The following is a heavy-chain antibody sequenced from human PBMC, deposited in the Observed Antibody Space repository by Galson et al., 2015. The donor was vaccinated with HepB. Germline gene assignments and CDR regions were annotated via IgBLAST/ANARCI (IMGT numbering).Heavy chain of an antibody. CDR1: GFTFSSYW. V-gene: IGHV3-7*03. J-gene: IGHJ4*02. CDR3: ARRGSWDRWFGDY. Sequence: SLRLSCAASGFTFSSYWMSWVRQAPGKGLEWVANIKQDGSEKYYVDSVKGRFTISRDNAKNSLYLQMNSLRAEDTAVYYCARRGSWDRWFGDYWGQGTLVTVSS. CDR2: IKQDGSEK. D-gene: IGHD3-10*01.